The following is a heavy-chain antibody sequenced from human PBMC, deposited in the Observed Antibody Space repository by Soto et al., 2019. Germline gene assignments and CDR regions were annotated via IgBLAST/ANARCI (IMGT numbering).Heavy chain of an antibody. V-gene: IGHV4-4*02. CDR3: ATYYFWSGGGYFDY. J-gene: IGHJ4*02. CDR2: IYHSGST. CDR1: VGSISSSNW. Sequence: QVQLQESGPGLVKPSGTLSLTCDVSVGSISSSNWWSWVRQPPGKGLEWIGEIYHSGSTNYNPSLKSRVTISVDNSKNHFSLELSSVTAADTAVYYCATYYFWSGGGYFDYWGQGTLVTVSS. D-gene: IGHD3-3*01.